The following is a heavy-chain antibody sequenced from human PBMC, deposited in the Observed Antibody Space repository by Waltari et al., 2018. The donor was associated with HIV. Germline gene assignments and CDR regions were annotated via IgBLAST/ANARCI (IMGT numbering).Heavy chain of an antibody. CDR3: ARGRGFLSFDQ. CDR1: GGSISGAGFY. CDR2: IDDTRNT. D-gene: IGHD2-15*01. Sequence: QVLLQESGPGLVKPSQTLSLTCSVSGGSISGAGFYWRWIRQHPVQGQEWIGHIDDTRNTYYNPSLKSRISTSLDTSNNQFSLHLTSVTAADTTVYYCARGRGFLSFDQWGQGTLVTVSS. J-gene: IGHJ4*02. V-gene: IGHV4-31*03.